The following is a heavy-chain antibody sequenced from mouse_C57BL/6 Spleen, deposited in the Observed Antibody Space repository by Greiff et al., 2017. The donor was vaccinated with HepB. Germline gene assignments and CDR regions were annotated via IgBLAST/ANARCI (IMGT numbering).Heavy chain of an antibody. V-gene: IGHV1-63*01. CDR1: GYTFTNYW. CDR2: IYPGGGYT. D-gene: IGHD2-1*01. CDR3: AREGGNYVYYAMDY. J-gene: IGHJ4*01. Sequence: QVQLKESGAELVRPGTSVKMSCKASGYTFTNYWIGWAKQRPGHGLEWIGDIYPGGGYTNYNEKFKGKATLTADKSSSTAYMQFSSLTSEDSAIYYCAREGGNYVYYAMDYWGQGTSVTVSS.